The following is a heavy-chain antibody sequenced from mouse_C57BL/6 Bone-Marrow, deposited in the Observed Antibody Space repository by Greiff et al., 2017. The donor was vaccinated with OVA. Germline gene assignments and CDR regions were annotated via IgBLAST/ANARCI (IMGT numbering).Heavy chain of an antibody. J-gene: IGHJ2*01. CDR1: GYTFTDYY. CDR2: IYPGSGNT. V-gene: IGHV1-76*01. CDR3: ASGGSSFDY. Sequence: LVESGAELVRPGASVKLSCKASGYTFTDYYINWVKQRPGQGLEWIARIYPGSGNTYYNEKFKGKATLTAEKSSSTAYMQLSSLTSEDSAVYFCASGGSSFDYWGQGTTLTVSS. D-gene: IGHD3-1*01.